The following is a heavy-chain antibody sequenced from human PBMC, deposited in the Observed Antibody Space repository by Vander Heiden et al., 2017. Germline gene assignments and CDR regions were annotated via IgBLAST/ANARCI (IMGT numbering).Heavy chain of an antibody. D-gene: IGHD3-3*01. CDR2: INHSGST. CDR3: ARVGDYDFWSGYQNWFDP. CDR1: GGSFSGYY. V-gene: IGHV4-34*01. J-gene: IGHJ5*02. Sequence: QVQLQQWGAGLLKPSETLSLTCAVYGGSFSGYYWRWIRQPPGKGLEWIGEINHSGSTNYNPSLKSRVTISVDTSKNQFSLKLSSVTAADTAVYYCARVGDYDFWSGYQNWFDPWGQGTLVTVSS.